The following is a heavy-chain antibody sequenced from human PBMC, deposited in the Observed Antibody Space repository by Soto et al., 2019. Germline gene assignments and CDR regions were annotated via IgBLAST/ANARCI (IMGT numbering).Heavy chain of an antibody. Sequence: GGSLRLSCAASGFTFSSYAMSWVRQAPGKGLEWVSAISGSGGSTYYADSVKGRFTISRDNSKNTLYLQMNSLRAEDTAVYYCEKDQGGSYSDYYFDYWGQGTLVTVSS. CDR1: GFTFSSYA. V-gene: IGHV3-23*01. D-gene: IGHD1-26*01. CDR3: EKDQGGSYSDYYFDY. CDR2: ISGSGGST. J-gene: IGHJ4*02.